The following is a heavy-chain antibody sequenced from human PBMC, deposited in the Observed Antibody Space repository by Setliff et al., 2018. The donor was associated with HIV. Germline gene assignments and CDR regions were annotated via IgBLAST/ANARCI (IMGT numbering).Heavy chain of an antibody. CDR2: IYISRNT. J-gene: IGHJ5*02. Sequence: TLSLTCTVSGGSVNSQTDYWTWIRQPAGKGLEWIGHIYISRNTNYNTSLKSRVTISIDTSTNQFSLKLSSVTAADTAVYYCARLFIPNYFDPWGQGTLVTVSS. V-gene: IGHV4-61*09. D-gene: IGHD2-21*01. CDR1: GGSVNSQTDY. CDR3: ARLFIPNYFDP.